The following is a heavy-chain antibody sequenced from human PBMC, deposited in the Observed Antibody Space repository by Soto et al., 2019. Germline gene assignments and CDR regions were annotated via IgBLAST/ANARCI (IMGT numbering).Heavy chain of an antibody. CDR1: VFMLSNYS. CDR2: SSSGGRNT. V-gene: IGHV3-48*02. Sequence: GGSLTLFFTASVFMLSNYSMNRIREAPGRGLEWHAYSSSGGRNTEHAYSVKGQLTSSRDNAEISRYLHVGSRRDEDTGVYYCVRDRGNFDLPPLGYFGLWGQGTLVTVSS. CDR3: VRDRGNFDLPPLGYFGL. D-gene: IGHD3-9*01. J-gene: IGHJ4*02.